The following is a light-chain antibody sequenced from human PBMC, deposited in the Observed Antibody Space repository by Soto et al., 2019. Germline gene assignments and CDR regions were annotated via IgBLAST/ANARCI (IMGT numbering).Light chain of an antibody. CDR2: DAS. CDR1: QSVSSSY. CDR3: QQYGSSPLT. J-gene: IGKJ4*01. Sequence: LTQSPGTLSLSPGERATLSCRASQSVSSSYLAWYQQKPGQAPRLLIYDASSRATGIPDRFSGSGSGTDFTLTISRLEPEDFAVYYCQQYGSSPLTFGGGTKVEIK. V-gene: IGKV3-20*01.